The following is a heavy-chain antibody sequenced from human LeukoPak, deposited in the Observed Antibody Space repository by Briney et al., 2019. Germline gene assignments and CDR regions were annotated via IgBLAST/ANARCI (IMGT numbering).Heavy chain of an antibody. CDR3: ARVSGYDWESFYDY. V-gene: IGHV4-59*01. CDR2: IYYSGST. Sequence: PSETLSLTCTVSGGSISSYYWSWVRQPPGKGLEWIGYIYYSGSTNYNPSLKSRVTISVDTSKNQFSLKLSSVTAADTAVYYYARVSGYDWESFYDYWGQGTLVTVAS. D-gene: IGHD5-12*01. J-gene: IGHJ4*02. CDR1: GGSISSYY.